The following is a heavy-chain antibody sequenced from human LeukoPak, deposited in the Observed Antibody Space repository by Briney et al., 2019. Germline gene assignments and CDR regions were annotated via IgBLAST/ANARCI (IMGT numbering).Heavy chain of an antibody. Sequence: GGSLRLSCAASGFTFSSYSMNWVRQAPGKGLEWVSSISSSSSYIYYADSVKGRFTISRDNAKNSLYLQMNSLRAEDTAVYHCARDPVMTMVAPDYWGQGTLVTVSS. CDR1: GFTFSSYS. CDR3: ARDPVMTMVAPDY. J-gene: IGHJ4*02. D-gene: IGHD4/OR15-4a*01. V-gene: IGHV3-21*01. CDR2: ISSSSSYI.